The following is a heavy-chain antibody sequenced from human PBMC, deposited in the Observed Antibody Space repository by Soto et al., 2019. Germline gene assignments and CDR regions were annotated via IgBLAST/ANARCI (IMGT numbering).Heavy chain of an antibody. J-gene: IGHJ4*02. CDR2: ISYSVSST. CDR3: ANEYYTGGSYSLFAY. Sequence: GGSLRLSCAASGFTFSSYAMNWVRQAPGKGLEWVSGISYSVSSTYYADSVKGRFTISRDNSKNTLYLQMNSLRAEDTALYSCANEYYTGGSYSLFAYWGQGTLVTVSS. V-gene: IGHV3-23*01. D-gene: IGHD2-8*02. CDR1: GFTFSSYA.